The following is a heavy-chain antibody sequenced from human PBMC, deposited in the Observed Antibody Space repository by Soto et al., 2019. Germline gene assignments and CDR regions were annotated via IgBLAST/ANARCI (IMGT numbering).Heavy chain of an antibody. D-gene: IGHD3-9*01. CDR3: ARHGPLRYFDWLPKSYNWFDP. CDR2: IYYSGST. V-gene: IGHV4-39*01. J-gene: IGHJ5*02. CDR1: GGSISSSSYY. Sequence: ASETLSLTCTVSGGSISSSSYYWGWIRQPPGKGLEWIGSIYYSGSTYYNPSLKSRVTISVDTSKNQFSLKLSSVTAADTAVYYCARHGPLRYFDWLPKSYNWFDPWGQGTLVTVSS.